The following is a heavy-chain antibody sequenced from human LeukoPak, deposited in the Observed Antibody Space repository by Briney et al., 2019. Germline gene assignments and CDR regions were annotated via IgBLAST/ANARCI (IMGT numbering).Heavy chain of an antibody. V-gene: IGHV1-46*01. CDR1: GYTFTIYY. Sequence: ASVKVSCTSSGYTFTIYYMHWVRRGPGQGLGWVWIINPSGGSTSYAQKFQGRVTMTRDTSTSTVYMEPSSLRSEDTAVYSCARGGDPVFRHYCGMDVWGQGTTVTVSS. D-gene: IGHD3-16*01. CDR3: ARGGDPVFRHYCGMDV. J-gene: IGHJ6*02. CDR2: INPSGGST.